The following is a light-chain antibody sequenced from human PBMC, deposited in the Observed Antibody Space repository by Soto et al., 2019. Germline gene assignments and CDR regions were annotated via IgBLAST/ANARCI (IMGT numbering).Light chain of an antibody. CDR2: GAS. Sequence: EIVMTQSPATLSVSPGERATLSCRASQSVSSNLAWYQQKXXQAPRLLIYGASTRATGIPARFSGSGSGTEFTLTISSLQSEDFAVYYCQQYNNWPWTFGQGTKVEIK. V-gene: IGKV3-15*01. CDR3: QQYNNWPWT. CDR1: QSVSSN. J-gene: IGKJ1*01.